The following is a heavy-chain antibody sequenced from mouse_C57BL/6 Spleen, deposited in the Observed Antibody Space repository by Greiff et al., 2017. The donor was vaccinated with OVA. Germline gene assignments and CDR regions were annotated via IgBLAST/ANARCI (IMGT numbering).Heavy chain of an antibody. D-gene: IGHD2-3*01. CDR2: IYPGDGDT. V-gene: IGHV1-82*01. CDR3: AREGYDGNYERFAY. J-gene: IGHJ3*01. CDR1: GYAFSSSW. Sequence: VQRVESGPELVKPGASVKISCKASGYAFSSSWMNWVKQRPGKGLEWIGRIYPGDGDTNYNGKFKGKATLTADKSSSTAYMQLSSLTSEDSAVYFCAREGYDGNYERFAYWGQGTLVTVSA.